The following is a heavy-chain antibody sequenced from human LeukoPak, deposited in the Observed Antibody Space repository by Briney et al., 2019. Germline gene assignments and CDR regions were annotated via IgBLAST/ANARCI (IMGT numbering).Heavy chain of an antibody. D-gene: IGHD3-16*01. CDR3: ARDPLGYNWFDP. CDR2: IYYSGST. J-gene: IGHJ5*02. V-gene: IGHV4-59*01. Sequence: PSETLSLTCTVSGGSISSYYCSWIRQPPGTGLEWIGYIYYSGSTNYNPSLKSRVTISVDTSKNQFTLKLSSVTAADTAVYYCARDPLGYNWFDPWGQGTLVTVSS. CDR1: GGSISSYY.